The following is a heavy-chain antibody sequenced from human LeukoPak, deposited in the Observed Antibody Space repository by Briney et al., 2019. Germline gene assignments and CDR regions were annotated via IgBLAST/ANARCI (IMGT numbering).Heavy chain of an antibody. CDR1: GFTFSSYS. CDR2: ISSSSSTI. CDR3: ARECEFGGFDLYYFDY. Sequence: PGGSLRLSCAASGFTFSSYSMNWVRQAPGKGLEWVSYISSSSSTIYYADSVKGRFTISRDNAKSSLSLQMNSLRAEDTAVYYCARECEFGGFDLYYFDYWGQGTLVTVSS. J-gene: IGHJ4*02. V-gene: IGHV3-48*04. D-gene: IGHD5-12*01.